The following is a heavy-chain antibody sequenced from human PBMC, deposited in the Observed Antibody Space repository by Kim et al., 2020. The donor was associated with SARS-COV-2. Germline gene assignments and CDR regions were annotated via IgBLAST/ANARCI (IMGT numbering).Heavy chain of an antibody. D-gene: IGHD3-10*01. Sequence: SETLSLTCSVSGGSISGSNYYWGWIRQPPGKGLEWIGSIYYTGSTYYNPSLKSRVTISVDTSKNQFSLKLRSVTAADTAVYYCARGVRRWGPGTLVIVSS. CDR3: ARGVRR. CDR2: IYYTGST. CDR1: GGSISGSNYY. J-gene: IGHJ1*01. V-gene: IGHV4-39*01.